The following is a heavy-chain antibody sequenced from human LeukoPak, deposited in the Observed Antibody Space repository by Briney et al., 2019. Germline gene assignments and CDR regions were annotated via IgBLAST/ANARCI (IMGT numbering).Heavy chain of an antibody. V-gene: IGHV4-59*08. CDR1: GGSMSHYY. CDR2: IYFSGST. D-gene: IGHD4-11*01. Sequence: SETLSLTCAVSGGSMSHYYWSWIRQPPGKGLEWIGYIYFSGSTNYNPSLKSRVTISIDASKGQFSLKLSSVTAADTAVYYCTNTNYENFDYWGQGTLVTVSS. J-gene: IGHJ4*02. CDR3: TNTNYENFDY.